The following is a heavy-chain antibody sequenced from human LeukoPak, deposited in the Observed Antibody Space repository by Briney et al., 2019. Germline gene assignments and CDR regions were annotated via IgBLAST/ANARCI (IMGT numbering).Heavy chain of an antibody. Sequence: PGGSLRLSCAASAFTFSSYGMHWVRQAPGKGLEWVAYIQYDRTNEQYAHSVKGRFRISRDNSKNTLYLQMNSLRAEDTAVYYCAKEGQLSSFDYWGQGTLVTVSS. D-gene: IGHD5-18*01. V-gene: IGHV3-30*02. CDR3: AKEGQLSSFDY. CDR2: IQYDRTNE. J-gene: IGHJ4*02. CDR1: AFTFSSYG.